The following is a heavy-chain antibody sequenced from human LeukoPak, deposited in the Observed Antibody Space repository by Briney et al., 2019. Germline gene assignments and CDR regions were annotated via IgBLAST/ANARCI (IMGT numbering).Heavy chain of an antibody. D-gene: IGHD4-11*01. CDR2: TYYSGGT. Sequence: SETLSLTCTVSGGSISSSSFYWRWIRQPPGKGLEWIGCTYYSGGTYYNPSLKSRVSISVDTSKKQFSLKLSSVTAADTAVYYCARACSNYVYFDYWGQGTLVTVSS. CDR1: GGSISSSSFY. CDR3: ARACSNYVYFDY. V-gene: IGHV4-39*01. J-gene: IGHJ4*02.